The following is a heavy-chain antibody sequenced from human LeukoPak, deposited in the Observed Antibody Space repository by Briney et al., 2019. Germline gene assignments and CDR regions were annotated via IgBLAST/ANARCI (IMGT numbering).Heavy chain of an antibody. V-gene: IGHV3-66*01. J-gene: IGHJ4*02. CDR2: IYSGGST. Sequence: PGGSLRLSCAASGFTVSSNYMSWVRQAPGKGLEWVSVIYSGGSTYYADSVKGRFTISRDNSKDTLYLQMNSLRAEDTAVYYCARAKGSGSYLDWGQGTLVTVSS. D-gene: IGHD3-10*01. CDR1: GFTVSSNY. CDR3: ARAKGSGSYLD.